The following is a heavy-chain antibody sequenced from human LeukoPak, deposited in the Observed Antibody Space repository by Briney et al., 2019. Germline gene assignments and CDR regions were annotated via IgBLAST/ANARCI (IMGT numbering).Heavy chain of an antibody. CDR1: GYTFTGYY. Sequence: ASVKVSCKASGYTFTGYYMHWVRQAPGQGLEWMGWINPNSGGTNYAQKFQGRVTMTRDTSISTAYMELSRLRSDDTAVYYCARAPSADFLFDYWGRGTLVTVSS. V-gene: IGHV1-2*02. CDR2: INPNSGGT. D-gene: IGHD2-21*02. CDR3: ARAPSADFLFDY. J-gene: IGHJ4*02.